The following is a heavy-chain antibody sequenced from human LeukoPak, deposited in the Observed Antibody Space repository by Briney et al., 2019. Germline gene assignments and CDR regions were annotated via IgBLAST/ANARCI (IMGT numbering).Heavy chain of an antibody. CDR2: ISETGGTT. CDR3: AKDPSTSWYWYFQL. D-gene: IGHD2-8*02. J-gene: IGHJ1*01. CDR1: GFTFSSFI. V-gene: IGHV3-23*01. Sequence: GGSLRLSCAASGFTFSSFIMSWVRQAPGKGLEWVSGISETGGTTYYADSVKGRFTISRDNSKSTLYLQMNSLRAEDTAVYYCAKDPSTSWYWYFQLWGQGTLVTVSS.